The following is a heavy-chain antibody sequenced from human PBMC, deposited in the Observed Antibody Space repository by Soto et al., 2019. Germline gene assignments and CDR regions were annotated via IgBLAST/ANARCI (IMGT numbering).Heavy chain of an antibody. V-gene: IGHV3-33*01. Sequence: GGSLRLSCAASGFTFSSYGMHWVRQAPGKGLEWVAVIWYDGSNKYYADSVKGRFTISRDNSKNTLYLQMNSLRAEDTAVYYCARGPRRDGSSAGYGMDVWGQGTTVTVSS. CDR3: ARGPRRDGSSAGYGMDV. D-gene: IGHD6-25*01. CDR2: IWYDGSNK. CDR1: GFTFSSYG. J-gene: IGHJ6*02.